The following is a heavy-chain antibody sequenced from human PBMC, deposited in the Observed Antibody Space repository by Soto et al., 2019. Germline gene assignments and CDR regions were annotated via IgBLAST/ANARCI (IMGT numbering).Heavy chain of an antibody. D-gene: IGHD3-9*01. V-gene: IGHV4-59*08. Sequence: QVQLQESGPGLVKPSETLSLTCTVSGAPITSYYWSWIRQPPEKGLEWIGSIYYSGSPDYNPSLKSRVTNSVDTSKNKFSLKLSSVTAADTAVYFCARHYGALVLRYFDAMDFDLWGRGTLVTVSS. CDR3: ARHYGALVLRYFDAMDFDL. CDR1: GAPITSYY. J-gene: IGHJ2*01. CDR2: IYYSGSP.